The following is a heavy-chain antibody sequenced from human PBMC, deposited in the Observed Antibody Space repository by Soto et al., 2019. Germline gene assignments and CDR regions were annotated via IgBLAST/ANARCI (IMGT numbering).Heavy chain of an antibody. CDR1: GFTFSSYW. V-gene: IGHV3-74*01. CDR2: INSDGSST. Sequence: GGSLRLSCAASGFTFSSYWMHWVRQAPGKGLVWVSRINSDGSSTSYADSVKGRFTISRDNAKNTLYLQMNSLRAEDTAVYYCARPRSQRDSSSWYSLHNWFDPWGQGTLVTVSS. D-gene: IGHD6-13*01. J-gene: IGHJ5*02. CDR3: ARPRSQRDSSSWYSLHNWFDP.